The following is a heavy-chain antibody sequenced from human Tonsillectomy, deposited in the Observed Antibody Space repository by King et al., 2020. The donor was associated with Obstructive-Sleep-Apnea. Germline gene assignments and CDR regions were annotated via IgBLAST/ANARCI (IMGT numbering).Heavy chain of an antibody. D-gene: IGHD5-18*01. CDR2: ISYDGSNK. CDR3: ARDHGYSYGYIDYYFDY. Sequence: VQLVESGGGVVQPGRSLRLSCAASGFTFSNYAMHWVRQAPGKGLEWVAIISYDGSNKYNADSVKGRFTISRDDSKNTLYLQMNSLRAEDTVVYYCARDHGYSYGYIDYYFDYWGQGTLVTVSS. CDR1: GFTFSNYA. J-gene: IGHJ4*02. V-gene: IGHV3-30-3*01.